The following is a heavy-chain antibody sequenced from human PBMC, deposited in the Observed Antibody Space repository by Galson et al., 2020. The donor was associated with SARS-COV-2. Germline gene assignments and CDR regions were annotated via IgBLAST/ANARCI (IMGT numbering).Heavy chain of an antibody. CDR3: ARHVAECAGGIGTHHDFAAMDV. V-gene: IGHV4-38-2*01. J-gene: IGHJ6*02. CDR1: RGHF. D-gene: IGHD2-8*02. Sequence: RGHFWGWIRQPPGKGLEWNGNFYQDGTSYYNPSIKRRVSISIDTSSNLFSLLMRSVTAAVTVVYYCARHVAECAGGIGTHHDFAAMDVWGQGTTVIVSS. CDR2: FYQDGTS.